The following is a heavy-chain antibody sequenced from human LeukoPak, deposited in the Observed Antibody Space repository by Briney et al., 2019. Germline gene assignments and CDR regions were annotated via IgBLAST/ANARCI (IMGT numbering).Heavy chain of an antibody. CDR2: IIPIFGTA. D-gene: IGHD6-19*01. CDR3: ASSSSGWYGIDY. Sequence: SVKVSCKASGGTFSSYAISWVRQAPGQGLEWMGGIIPIFGTANYAQKFQGRVTITADESTSTAYMELSSLRSEDTAVYYCASSSSGWYGIDYWGQGTLVTVSS. V-gene: IGHV1-69*13. J-gene: IGHJ4*02. CDR1: GGTFSSYA.